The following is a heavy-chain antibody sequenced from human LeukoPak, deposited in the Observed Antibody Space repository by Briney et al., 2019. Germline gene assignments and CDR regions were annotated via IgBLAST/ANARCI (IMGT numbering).Heavy chain of an antibody. D-gene: IGHD4-17*01. CDR1: GYTFTGYY. J-gene: IGHJ4*02. V-gene: IGHV1-2*02. Sequence: ASVKVSCKASGYTFTGYYMHWVRQAPGQGLEWMGWINPNSGGTNYAQKFQGRVTMTRDTSISTAYMELSRLRSDDTAVYYCARALDYALHYFDYWGQGTLVTVSS. CDR2: INPNSGGT. CDR3: ARALDYALHYFDY.